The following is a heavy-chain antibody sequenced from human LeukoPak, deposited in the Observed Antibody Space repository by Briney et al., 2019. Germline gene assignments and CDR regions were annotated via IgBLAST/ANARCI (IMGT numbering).Heavy chain of an antibody. CDR2: IGWDGTNI. Sequence: GGSLRLSCAASGFTFDRHTMHWVRQPPGKGPEWVSLIGWDGTNIDYADSVKGRFTISRDNSRSTLYLQMNSLRPEDTAIYYCAREGYYGSGSPPSLYFDYCGQGTLVTVSS. V-gene: IGHV3-43*01. J-gene: IGHJ4*02. D-gene: IGHD3-10*01. CDR1: GFTFDRHT. CDR3: AREGYYGSGSPPSLYFDY.